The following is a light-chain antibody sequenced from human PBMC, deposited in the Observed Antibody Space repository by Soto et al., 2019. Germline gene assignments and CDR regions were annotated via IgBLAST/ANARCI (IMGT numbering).Light chain of an antibody. CDR3: QQRGNWPLT. V-gene: IGKV3-11*01. J-gene: IGKJ4*01. CDR1: QSVSSY. CDR2: DAS. Sequence: EIVLTQSPATLSLSPGERATLSCRASQSVSSYLAWYQQKPGQAPRLLIYDASSRATGIPARFSGSGSGTDFTLTISSLEPEDFAVYYCQQRGNWPLTFCGGTKVQ.